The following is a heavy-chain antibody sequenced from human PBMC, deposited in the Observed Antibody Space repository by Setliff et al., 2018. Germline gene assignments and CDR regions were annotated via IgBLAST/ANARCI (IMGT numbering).Heavy chain of an antibody. D-gene: IGHD3-22*01. CDR2: INPSSGRT. CDR3: ARDVFPYHYEGAFDI. CDR1: GYNFTSHY. J-gene: IGHJ3*02. V-gene: IGHV1-46*01. Sequence: ASVKVSCKASGYNFTSHYMHWGRQAPGLGLEWMGTINPSSGRTSYAQEFQGRVTMTRDTSTSRVYMDMSSLRSEDTAVYYCARDVFPYHYEGAFDIWVQGTRVTV.